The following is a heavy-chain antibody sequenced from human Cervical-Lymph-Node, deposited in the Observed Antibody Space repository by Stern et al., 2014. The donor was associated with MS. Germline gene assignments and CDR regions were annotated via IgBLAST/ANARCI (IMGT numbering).Heavy chain of an antibody. V-gene: IGHV1-18*01. J-gene: IGHJ4*02. D-gene: IGHD5-18*01. CDR1: GYTFTDYA. CDR3: AVLSVDADFDY. CDR2: ISAYNGDT. Sequence: VQLVQSGAEVKKPGASVKVSCTASGYTFTDYAISWVRPAPGQGLEWMAWISAYNGDTNFAQEVQGRVSLTTDTATSTAYMELRSLRSDDTAVYYCAVLSVDADFDYWGQGTLVTVSS.